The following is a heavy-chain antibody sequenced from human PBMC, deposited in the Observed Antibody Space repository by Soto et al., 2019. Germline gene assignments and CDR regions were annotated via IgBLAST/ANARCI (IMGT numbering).Heavy chain of an antibody. CDR2: IKQDGSEK. J-gene: IGHJ3*02. CDR1: GFTFSSYW. CDR3: ARDGYYDFWSGRDAFDI. D-gene: IGHD3-3*01. Sequence: GWSLRLSCAASGFTFSSYWMSWVRQAPGKGLEWVANIKQDGSEKYYVDSVKGRFTISRDNAKNSLYLQMNSLRDEDTAVYYCARDGYYDFWSGRDAFDIWGQGTMVTVSS. V-gene: IGHV3-7*01.